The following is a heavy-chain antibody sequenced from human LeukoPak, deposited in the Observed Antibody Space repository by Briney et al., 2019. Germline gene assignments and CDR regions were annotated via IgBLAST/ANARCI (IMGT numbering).Heavy chain of an antibody. CDR3: ARSYSSSLAYNWFDP. V-gene: IGHV3-21*01. D-gene: IGHD6-13*01. Sequence: PGGSLRLSCAASGFTFSSYSMNWVRQAPGKGLEWVSSISSSSSYIYYADSVKGRFTISRDNAKNSVYLQMNSLRAEDTAVYYCARSYSSSLAYNWFDPWGQGTLVTVSS. J-gene: IGHJ5*02. CDR2: ISSSSSYI. CDR1: GFTFSSYS.